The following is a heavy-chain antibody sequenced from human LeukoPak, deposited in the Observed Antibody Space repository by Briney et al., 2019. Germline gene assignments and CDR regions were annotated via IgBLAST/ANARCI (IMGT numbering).Heavy chain of an antibody. D-gene: IGHD6-19*01. CDR1: GFTFSSYA. Sequence: GGSLRLSCAASGFTFSSYAMSWVRQTPGKGLEWVSAISGSGGSTYYADSVKGRFTISRDNSKNTLYLQMNSLRAEDTAVYYCAKEQRDSSGWYVADYWGQGTLVTVSS. V-gene: IGHV3-23*01. CDR2: ISGSGGST. CDR3: AKEQRDSSGWYVADY. J-gene: IGHJ4*02.